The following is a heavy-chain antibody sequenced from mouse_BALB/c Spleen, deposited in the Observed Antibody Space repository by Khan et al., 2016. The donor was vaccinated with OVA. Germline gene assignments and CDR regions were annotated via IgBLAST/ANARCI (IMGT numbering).Heavy chain of an antibody. CDR1: GYSITSDYA. Sequence: EVQLVESGPGLVKPSQSLSLTCTVTGYSITSDYAWNWIRQFPGNKLEWMGYISYSGSTSYNPYFKSRISITRNTSKNQFFLQLNSVTTEDTATYYCARSIMANWGQGTTLTVSS. CDR2: ISYSGST. CDR3: ARSIMAN. J-gene: IGHJ2*01. V-gene: IGHV3-2*02.